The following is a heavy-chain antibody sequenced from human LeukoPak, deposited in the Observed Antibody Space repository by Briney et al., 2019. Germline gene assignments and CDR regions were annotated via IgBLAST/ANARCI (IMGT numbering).Heavy chain of an antibody. D-gene: IGHD6-13*01. V-gene: IGHV3-48*01. J-gene: IGHJ4*02. CDR3: ARDPASSSWAPFDY. CDR2: ISSSSSTI. CDR1: GFTFSSYS. Sequence: GGSLRLSCAASGFTFSSYSMNWVRQAPGKGLEWVSYISSSSSTIYYADSVKGRFTISRDNAKNSLYLQMNSLRAEDTAVYYCARDPASSSWAPFDYWGQGTLVTVSS.